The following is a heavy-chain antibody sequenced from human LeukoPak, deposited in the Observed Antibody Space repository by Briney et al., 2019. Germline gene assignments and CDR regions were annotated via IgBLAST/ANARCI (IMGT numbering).Heavy chain of an antibody. CDR3: ARAPRHSSGWTPGGY. CDR2: INPNSGGT. Sequence: ASVKVSCKASGYTFTGYYMHWVRQAPGQGLEWMGWINPNSGGTNYAQKFQGRVTMTRDTSISTAYMELSRLRSDDTAVYYCARAPRHSSGWTPGGYWGQGTLVTLSS. V-gene: IGHV1-2*02. CDR1: GYTFTGYY. J-gene: IGHJ4*02. D-gene: IGHD6-19*01.